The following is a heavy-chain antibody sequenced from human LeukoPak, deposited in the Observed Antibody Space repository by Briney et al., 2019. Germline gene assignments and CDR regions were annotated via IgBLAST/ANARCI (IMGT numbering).Heavy chain of an antibody. Sequence: ASVKVSCKASGGTFSSYAISWVRQAPGQGLEWMGRIIPILGIANYAQKFQGRVTITADKSTSTAYMELSSLRSEDTAVYYCARRGDYGGNGGFDYWGQGTLVTVSS. J-gene: IGHJ4*02. CDR1: GGTFSSYA. D-gene: IGHD4-23*01. CDR2: IIPILGIA. CDR3: ARRGDYGGNGGFDY. V-gene: IGHV1-69*04.